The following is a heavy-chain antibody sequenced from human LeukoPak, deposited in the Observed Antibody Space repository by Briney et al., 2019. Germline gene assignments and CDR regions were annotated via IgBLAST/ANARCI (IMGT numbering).Heavy chain of an antibody. D-gene: IGHD6-19*01. J-gene: IGHJ4*02. V-gene: IGHV1-2*02. CDR2: INPNSGGT. CDR3: ARVYEQWLVAFYY. Sequence: ASVKVSCKASGYTLTGYYMHWVRQAPGQGLEWMGWINPNSGGTNYAQKFQGRVTMTRDTSISTAYMELSRLRSDDTAVYYCARVYEQWLVAFYYWGQGTLVTVSS. CDR1: GYTLTGYY.